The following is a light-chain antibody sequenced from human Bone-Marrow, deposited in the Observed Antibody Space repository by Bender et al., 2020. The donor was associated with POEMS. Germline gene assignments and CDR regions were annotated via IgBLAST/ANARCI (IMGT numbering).Light chain of an antibody. V-gene: IGLV1-47*02. J-gene: IGLJ2*01. CDR2: SSH. Sequence: GTPGQRVTISCSGGSSNIGAHAVNWYQHLPGTAPKLLIYSSHRRPSEVPDRFSGSKSGTSASLAISGLRSEDEADYFCAAWDDSLSAPVFGGGTILTVL. CDR1: SSNIGAHA. CDR3: AAWDDSLSAPV.